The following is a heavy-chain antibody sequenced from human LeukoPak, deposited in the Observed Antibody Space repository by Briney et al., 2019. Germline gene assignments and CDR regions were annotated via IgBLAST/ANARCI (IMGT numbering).Heavy chain of an antibody. D-gene: IGHD3-10*01. CDR2: IYYSGST. J-gene: IGHJ4*02. CDR3: ARVFRITMVRGVDHFDY. Sequence: SETLSLTCTVSGGSISSSSYYWGWIRQPPGKGLEWIGSIYYSGSTYYNPSLKSRVTISVDTSKNQFSLKLSSVAAADTAVYYCARVFRITMVRGVDHFDYWGQGTLVTVSS. CDR1: GGSISSSSYY. V-gene: IGHV4-39*07.